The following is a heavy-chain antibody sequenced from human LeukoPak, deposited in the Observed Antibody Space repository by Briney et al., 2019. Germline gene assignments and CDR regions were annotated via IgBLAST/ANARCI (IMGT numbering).Heavy chain of an antibody. CDR2: IGIYGDT. CDR3: TRGGIQVSGIDEIDH. CDR1: GFTFKKYD. Sequence: GGSLRLSCAASGFTFKKYDMHWVRQATGGGLEWVSAIGIYGDTYYTGSVKGRFTISRENAKNSLYLQMDSLRAEDTAVYYCTRGGIQVSGIDEIDHWGQGTLVTVSS. J-gene: IGHJ4*02. V-gene: IGHV3-13*01. D-gene: IGHD6-19*01.